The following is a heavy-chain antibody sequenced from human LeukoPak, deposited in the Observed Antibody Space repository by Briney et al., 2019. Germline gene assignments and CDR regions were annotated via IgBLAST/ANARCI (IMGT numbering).Heavy chain of an antibody. J-gene: IGHJ6*03. CDR2: IYPGDSDT. CDR3: ARQGMYYDILTGYPRDYYMDV. D-gene: IGHD3-9*01. Sequence: RGESLKISCKGSGYSFTSYWIGWVRQMPGKGLEWMGIIYPGDSDTRYSPSFQGQVTISADKSISTAYLQWSSLKASDTAMYYCARQGMYYDILTGYPRDYYMDVWGKGTTVTISS. V-gene: IGHV5-51*01. CDR1: GYSFTSYW.